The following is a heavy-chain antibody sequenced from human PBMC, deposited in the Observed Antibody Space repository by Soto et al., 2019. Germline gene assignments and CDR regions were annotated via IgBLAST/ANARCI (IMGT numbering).Heavy chain of an antibody. V-gene: IGHV1-69*02. CDR2: ILPIIDIP. Sequence: QVQLVQSGAEVKKPGSSVKVSCKASGGTFRNYPINWVRQAPGQGLEWMGSILPIIDIPDYAQNFQARLTITADKSTSTAYMKLSSLRSEDTAMYFCARGPLVVLNYFDSWGQGTLVTVSS. D-gene: IGHD2-2*01. CDR1: GGTFRNYP. J-gene: IGHJ4*02. CDR3: ARGPLVVLNYFDS.